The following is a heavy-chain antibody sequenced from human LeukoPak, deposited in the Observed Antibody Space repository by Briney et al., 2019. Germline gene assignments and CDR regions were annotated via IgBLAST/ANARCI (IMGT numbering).Heavy chain of an antibody. D-gene: IGHD3-9*01. CDR1: GFTVTSNY. CDR2: IYDNGDT. J-gene: IGHJ4*02. V-gene: IGHV3-53*01. Sequence: GGSLRLSCAASGFTVTSNYMTWVRQAPGKGLEWVSIIYDNGDTYYADSVKGRFTVTRDSSKNTVSLEMDSLRVDDTAVYYCVSHSDPLTGYSFDYWGQGTLVTVSS. CDR3: VSHSDPLTGYSFDY.